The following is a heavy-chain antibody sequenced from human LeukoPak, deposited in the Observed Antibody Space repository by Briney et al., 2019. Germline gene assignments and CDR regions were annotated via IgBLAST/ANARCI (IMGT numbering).Heavy chain of an antibody. J-gene: IGHJ4*02. CDR1: GGSISSGSYY. D-gene: IGHD6-13*01. CDR2: IYTSGST. Sequence: PSETLSLTCTVSGGSISSGSYYWSWIRQPAGKGLGWIGRIYTSGSTNYNPSLKSRVTISVDTSKNQFSLKLSSVTAADTAVYYCARAGYSSSWEFDYWGQGTLVTVSS. V-gene: IGHV4-61*02. CDR3: ARAGYSSSWEFDY.